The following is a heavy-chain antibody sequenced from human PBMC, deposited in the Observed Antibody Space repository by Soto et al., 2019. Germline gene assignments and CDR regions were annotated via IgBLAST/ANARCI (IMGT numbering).Heavy chain of an antibody. V-gene: IGHV1-18*04. Sequence: QLQLVQSGAEVERPGASVRVSCKAYGYPFSKYGISWIRQAPGQGLEWMGWIKPDNGDTNYAQKFQGRVTMTTDTSSNTAYMELRSLRSDDTAVYYCATSYDSGFDPWCQGTLVSFSS. J-gene: IGHJ5*02. CDR3: ATSYDSGFDP. CDR2: IKPDNGDT. D-gene: IGHD5-12*01. CDR1: GYPFSKYG.